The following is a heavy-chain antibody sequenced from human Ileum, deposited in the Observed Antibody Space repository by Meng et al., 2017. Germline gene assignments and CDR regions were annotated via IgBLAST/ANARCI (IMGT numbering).Heavy chain of an antibody. Sequence: QLHLQQSGPGLVKPSETLSLTCTVSGGSFSTKFYWGWIRQSPGKGLEWIGSAYSSGRTYYNTSLMTRVTLSVDTSKNQFSLKLSSVTAADTGVYYCVVDSSGNYVQDAFDIWGQGTLVTVSS. J-gene: IGHJ3*02. CDR3: VVDSSGNYVQDAFDI. D-gene: IGHD3-22*01. CDR1: GGSFSTKFY. V-gene: IGHV4-39*01. CDR2: AYSSGRT.